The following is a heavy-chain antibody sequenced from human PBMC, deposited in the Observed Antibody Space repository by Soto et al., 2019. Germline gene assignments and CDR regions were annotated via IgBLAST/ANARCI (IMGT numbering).Heavy chain of an antibody. V-gene: IGHV3-23*01. D-gene: IGHD3-3*01. CDR1: GFTFSSYA. CDR2: ISGSGGST. Sequence: GGSLRLSCAASGFTFSSYAMSWVRQAPGKGLEWVSAISGSGGSTYYADSVKGRFTISRDNSKNTLYLQMNSLRAEDTAVYYCAIPYTDFWSDLGYYYGMDVWGQGTTVTVSS. J-gene: IGHJ6*02. CDR3: AIPYTDFWSDLGYYYGMDV.